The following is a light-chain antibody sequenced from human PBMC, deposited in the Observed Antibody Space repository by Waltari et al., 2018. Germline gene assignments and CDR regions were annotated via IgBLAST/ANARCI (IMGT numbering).Light chain of an antibody. CDR2: WAS. V-gene: IGKV4-1*01. Sequence: DIVMIQSPDSLAVSLGERATINCKSSQSVLYRSNNMNYLAWYQQKSGQPPKLLIYWASNREAGVPDRFSGSGSGTDFTLTISSLQAEDVAVYYCQQYYSTPLSFGGGTKVEIK. CDR3: QQYYSTPLS. CDR1: QSVLYRSNNMNY. J-gene: IGKJ4*01.